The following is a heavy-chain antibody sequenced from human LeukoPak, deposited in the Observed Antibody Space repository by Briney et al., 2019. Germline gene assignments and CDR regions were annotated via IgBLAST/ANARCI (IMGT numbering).Heavy chain of an antibody. V-gene: IGHV1-46*01. CDR1: GYTFTSYG. J-gene: IGHJ4*02. CDR2: INPGRGNT. CDR3: AREVSGYSNIDY. D-gene: IGHD6-13*01. Sequence: ASVKVSCKASGYTFTSYGISWVRQAPGQGLEWLGIINPGRGNTDYAQKFQGRVTMTRDTSTSTVYMELSTLRSDDTAVYYCAREVSGYSNIDYWGQGTLVTVSS.